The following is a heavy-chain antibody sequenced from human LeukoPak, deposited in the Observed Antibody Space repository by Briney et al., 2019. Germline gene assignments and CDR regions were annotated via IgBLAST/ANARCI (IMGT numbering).Heavy chain of an antibody. CDR2: IIPIFGTA. Sequence: ASVKVSCKASGGTFSSYAISWVRQAPGQGLEWMGGIIPIFGTANYAQKFQGRVTITTDESTSTAYMELSSLRSEDTAVYYCARHPFLTGSPFDYWGQGTLVTVSS. D-gene: IGHD3-9*01. CDR1: GGTFSSYA. V-gene: IGHV1-69*05. J-gene: IGHJ4*02. CDR3: ARHPFLTGSPFDY.